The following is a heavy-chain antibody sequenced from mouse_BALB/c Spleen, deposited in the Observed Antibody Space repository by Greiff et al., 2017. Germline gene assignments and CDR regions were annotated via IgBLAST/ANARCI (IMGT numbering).Heavy chain of an antibody. Sequence: EVQRVESGPSLVKPSQTLSLTCSVTGDSITSGYWNWIRKFPGNKLEYMGYISYSGSTYYNPSLKSRISITRDTSKNQYYLQLNSVTTEDTATYYCARKRGATRYYYAMDYWGQGTSVTVSS. CDR1: GDSITSGY. V-gene: IGHV3-8*02. J-gene: IGHJ4*01. CDR3: ARKRGATRYYYAMDY. CDR2: ISYSGST.